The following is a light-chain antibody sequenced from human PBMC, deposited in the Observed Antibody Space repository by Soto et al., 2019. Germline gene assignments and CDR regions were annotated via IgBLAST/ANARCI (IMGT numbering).Light chain of an antibody. CDR2: GNS. CDR3: QSYDSSLSGGV. V-gene: IGLV1-40*01. CDR1: SSNIGAGYD. Sequence: HSVLTQPPSVSGAPGQRVTISCTGSSSNIGAGYDVHWYQQLPGTAPKLLIYGNSNRPSGVPDRFSGSKSGTSASLAITGLQAEDEADYYCQSYDSSLSGGVFGGGTKLTV. J-gene: IGLJ3*02.